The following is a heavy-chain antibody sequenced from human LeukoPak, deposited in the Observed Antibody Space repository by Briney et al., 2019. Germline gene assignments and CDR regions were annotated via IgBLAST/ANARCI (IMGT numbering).Heavy chain of an antibody. D-gene: IGHD3-22*01. Sequence: ASVKVSCKASGYTFTSYGISWVRQAPGQGLEWTGWISAYNGNTNYAQKLQGRVTMTTDTSTSTAYMELRSLRSDDTAVYYCARDRYYYDSSGYTTFDYWGQGTLVTVSS. CDR2: ISAYNGNT. J-gene: IGHJ4*02. CDR3: ARDRYYYDSSGYTTFDY. V-gene: IGHV1-18*01. CDR1: GYTFTSYG.